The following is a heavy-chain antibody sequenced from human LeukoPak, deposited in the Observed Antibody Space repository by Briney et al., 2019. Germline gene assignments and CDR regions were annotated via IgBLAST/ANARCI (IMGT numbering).Heavy chain of an antibody. D-gene: IGHD2-15*01. V-gene: IGHV4-61*02. Sequence: SQTLSLTCTVSGGSNSSGSYYWSWIRQPAGKGLEWIGRIYTSGSTNYNPSLKSRVTISVDTSKNQFSLKLSSVTAADTAVYYCARYRSYCSGGSCFPYYFDYWGQGTLVTVSS. CDR1: GGSNSSGSYY. CDR2: IYTSGST. CDR3: ARYRSYCSGGSCFPYYFDY. J-gene: IGHJ4*02.